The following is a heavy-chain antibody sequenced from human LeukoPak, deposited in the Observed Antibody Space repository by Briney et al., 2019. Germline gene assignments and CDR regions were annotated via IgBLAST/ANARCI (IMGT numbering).Heavy chain of an antibody. CDR3: AKDSSGWFSLGY. CDR2: ISGSGGST. D-gene: IGHD6-19*01. CDR1: GFTFSSYG. Sequence: PGGSLRLSCAASGFTFSSYGMSWVRQAPGKGLEWVSAISGSGGSTYYADSVKGRFTISRDNSKNTLYLQMNSLRAKDTAVYYCAKDSSGWFSLGYWGQGTLVTVSS. J-gene: IGHJ4*02. V-gene: IGHV3-23*01.